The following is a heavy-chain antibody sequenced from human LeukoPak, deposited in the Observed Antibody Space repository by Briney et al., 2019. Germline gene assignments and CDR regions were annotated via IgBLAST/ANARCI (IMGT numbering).Heavy chain of an antibody. Sequence: ASVKVSCKASGYTFTGYYMHWVRQAPGQGLEWMGWINPNSGGTNYAQKFQGWVTMTRDTSISTAYMELSRLRSDDTAVYYCARGRMDQGLMVYYSDYWGQGTLVTVSS. V-gene: IGHV1-2*04. D-gene: IGHD3-10*01. J-gene: IGHJ4*02. CDR1: GYTFTGYY. CDR3: ARGRMDQGLMVYYSDY. CDR2: INPNSGGT.